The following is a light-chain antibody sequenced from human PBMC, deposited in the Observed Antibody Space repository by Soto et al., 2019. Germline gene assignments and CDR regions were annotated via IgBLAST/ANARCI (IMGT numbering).Light chain of an antibody. Sequence: MVMTPSQAVLSVSPGESATLSSSAGQSVISNYLAWYQQHPGQPPRLLIYGISTRATGIPARFSGSGSGTEFSLTISSLQSEDFAVYYCQQYSKWPITFGQGTRLEIK. CDR1: QSVISN. V-gene: IGKV3-15*01. CDR2: GIS. CDR3: QQYSKWPIT. J-gene: IGKJ5*01.